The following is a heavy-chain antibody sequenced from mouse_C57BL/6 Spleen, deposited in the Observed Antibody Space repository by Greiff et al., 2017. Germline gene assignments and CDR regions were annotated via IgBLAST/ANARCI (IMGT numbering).Heavy chain of an antibody. V-gene: IGHV1-80*01. J-gene: IGHJ2*01. CDR3: ARGGWLPHFDY. CDR2: IYPGDGDT. CDR1: GYAFSSYW. Sequence: QVQLKESGAELVKPGASVKISCKASGYAFSSYWMNWVKQRPGKGLEWIGQIYPGDGDTNYNGKFKGKATLTADKSSSTAYMQLSSLTSEDSAVYFCARGGWLPHFDYWGQGTTLTVSS. D-gene: IGHD2-3*01.